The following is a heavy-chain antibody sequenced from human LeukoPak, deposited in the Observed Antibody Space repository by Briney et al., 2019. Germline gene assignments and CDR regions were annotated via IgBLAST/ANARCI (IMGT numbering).Heavy chain of an antibody. J-gene: IGHJ4*02. CDR1: GYSFSDFY. CDR2: INPNSGGT. CDR3: ARVRSVVGGTIGY. Sequence: ASVKVSCKASGYSFSDFYMHWVRQAPGQGLEGMGWINPNSGGTDYAQKFQGRVTMTRDTSISTAYMALSSLRSDDTAVYYCARVRSVVGGTIGYWGQGTLVTVSS. D-gene: IGHD2-15*01. V-gene: IGHV1-2*02.